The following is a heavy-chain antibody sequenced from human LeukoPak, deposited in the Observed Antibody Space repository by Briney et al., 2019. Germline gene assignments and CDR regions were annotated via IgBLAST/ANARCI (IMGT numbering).Heavy chain of an antibody. CDR1: GFTFDDYA. CDR3: AKGTRFGERLVSYYFDY. CDR2: ISWNSGSI. Sequence: PGGSLRLSCAASGFTFDDYAMHWVRQAPGKGLEWVSGISWNSGSIGYADSVKGRFTISRDNAKNSLYLQMNSLRAEDTALYYCAKGTRFGERLVSYYFDYWGQGTLITVSS. D-gene: IGHD3-10*01. J-gene: IGHJ4*02. V-gene: IGHV3-9*01.